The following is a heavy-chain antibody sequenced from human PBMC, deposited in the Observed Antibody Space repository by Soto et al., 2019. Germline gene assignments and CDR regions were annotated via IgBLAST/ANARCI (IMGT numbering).Heavy chain of an antibody. CDR1: GGSISSGGYY. J-gene: IGHJ4*02. D-gene: IGHD5-12*01. CDR3: ARQNWEATNPFDY. CDR2: IYYSGST. Sequence: QVQLQESGPGLVKPSQTLSLTCTVSGGSISSGGYYWSWIRQHPGKGLEWIGYIYYSGSTYYNPSRNIRVTISVDTSKNQFSLKLSSVTAADTAVYYCARQNWEATNPFDYWGQGTLVTVSS. V-gene: IGHV4-31*03.